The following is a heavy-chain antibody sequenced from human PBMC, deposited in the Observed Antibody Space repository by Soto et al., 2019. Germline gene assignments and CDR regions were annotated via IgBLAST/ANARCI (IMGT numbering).Heavy chain of an antibody. CDR3: AKVRGFGGSGGYYYYYYMDV. CDR1: GYTFTSYD. D-gene: IGHD3-10*01. J-gene: IGHJ6*03. CDR2: MNPNSGNT. V-gene: IGHV1-8*01. Sequence: QVQLVQSGAEVKKPGASVKVSCKASGYTFTSYDINWVRQATGQGLEWMGWMNPNSGNTGYAQKFQGRVPLTRNTSVSTDYMGLGSLRSEDSAVYYCAKVRGFGGSGGYYYYYYMDVWGKGTTVTVSS.